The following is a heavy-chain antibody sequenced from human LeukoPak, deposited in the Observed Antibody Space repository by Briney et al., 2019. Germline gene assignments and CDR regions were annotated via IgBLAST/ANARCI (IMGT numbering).Heavy chain of an antibody. D-gene: IGHD1-1*01. CDR1: GGSVSSGSYY. J-gene: IGHJ4*02. CDR3: ARDRGHWNRGLFDY. CDR2: IYTSGST. Sequence: SETLSLTCTVSGGSVSSGSYYWSWIRQPAGKGLEWIGRIYTSGSTNYNPSLKSRVTISVDTSKNQFSLKLSSVTAADTAVYYCARDRGHWNRGLFDYWGQGTLVTVSS. V-gene: IGHV4-61*02.